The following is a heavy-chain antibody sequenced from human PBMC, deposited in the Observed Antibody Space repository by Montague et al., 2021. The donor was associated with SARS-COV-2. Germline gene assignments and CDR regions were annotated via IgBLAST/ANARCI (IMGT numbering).Heavy chain of an antibody. D-gene: IGHD1-26*01. CDR1: GFSLSTSGVG. CDR3: AHRRLHTGSFDY. Sequence: PALVKPTQTLTLTCTFSGFSLSTSGVGVGWIRQLPGKVLEWLALIYWDDDKRYSPSLKSRLTITKDTSKNQVVLTVTNMDPVDTATYYCAHRRLHTGSFDYWGQGALVTVSS. V-gene: IGHV2-5*02. J-gene: IGHJ4*02. CDR2: IYWDDDK.